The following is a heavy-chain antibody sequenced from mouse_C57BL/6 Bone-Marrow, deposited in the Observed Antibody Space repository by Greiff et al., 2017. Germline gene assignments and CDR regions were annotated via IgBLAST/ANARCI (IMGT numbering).Heavy chain of an antibody. J-gene: IGHJ3*01. CDR3: ARSCAY. V-gene: IGHV5-6*01. CDR1: GFTFSSYG. CDR2: ISSGGSYT. Sequence: EVMLVESGGDLVKPGGSLKLSCAASGFTFSSYGMSWVRQTPDKRLEWVATISSGGSYTYYPDSVKGRFTISRDNAKNTLYLQMSSLKSEDTAMYYCARSCAYWGQGTLVTVSA.